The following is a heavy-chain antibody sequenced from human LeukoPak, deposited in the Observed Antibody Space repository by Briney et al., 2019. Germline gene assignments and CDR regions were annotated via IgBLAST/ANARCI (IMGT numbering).Heavy chain of an antibody. CDR2: SIPGGDST. D-gene: IGHD1-1*01. J-gene: IGHJ4*02. Sequence: GASVKVSCKASGYSFTNYHMHWARQAPGQGLEWKGISIPGGDSTTYVQKFQGRVTMTRDTSISTAYMELSSLRSEDTAVYYCAREIWGTTGTPGYWGQGTLVTVSS. CDR1: GYSFTNYH. V-gene: IGHV1-46*01. CDR3: AREIWGTTGTPGY.